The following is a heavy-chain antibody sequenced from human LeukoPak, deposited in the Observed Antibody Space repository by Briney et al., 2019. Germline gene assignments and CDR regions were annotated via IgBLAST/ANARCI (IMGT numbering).Heavy chain of an antibody. CDR3: AKDMAGGIAVAGTGFDY. J-gene: IGHJ4*02. CDR1: GFTFDDYA. V-gene: IGHV3-9*01. D-gene: IGHD6-19*01. CDR2: ISWDSGSI. Sequence: PGGSLRLSCAASGFTFDDYAMHWVRQAPGKGLEWVSGISWDSGSIGYADSVKGRFTISRVNAKNSLYLQMNSLRAEDTALYYCAKDMAGGIAVAGTGFDYWGQGTLVTVSS.